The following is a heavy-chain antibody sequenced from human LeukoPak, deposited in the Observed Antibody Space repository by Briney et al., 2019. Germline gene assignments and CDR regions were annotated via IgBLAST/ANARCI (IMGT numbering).Heavy chain of an antibody. Sequence: SETLSLTCAVYGGSFSGYYWSWIRQPPGKGLEWIGEINHSGSTNYNPSLKSRVTISVDTSKNQFSLKLTSVTAADTAVYYCARGYSYGPVDYWGQGTLVTVSS. V-gene: IGHV4-34*01. D-gene: IGHD5-18*01. CDR2: INHSGST. CDR1: GGSFSGYY. J-gene: IGHJ4*02. CDR3: ARGYSYGPVDY.